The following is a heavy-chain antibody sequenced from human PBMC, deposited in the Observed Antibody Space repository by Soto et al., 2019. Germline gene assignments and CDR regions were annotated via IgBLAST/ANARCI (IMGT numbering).Heavy chain of an antibody. CDR3: AKVGLGGDYDFWSGYYFFDY. CDR1: EFTFSNYA. Sequence: TGGSLRLSCAASEFTFSNYAMSWVRQAPGKGLEWVSAISGSGGSTYYADSVKGRFTISRDNSKNTLYLQMNSLRAEDTAVYYCAKVGLGGDYDFWSGYYFFDYWGQGTLVTVSS. J-gene: IGHJ4*02. V-gene: IGHV3-23*01. D-gene: IGHD3-3*01. CDR2: ISGSGGST.